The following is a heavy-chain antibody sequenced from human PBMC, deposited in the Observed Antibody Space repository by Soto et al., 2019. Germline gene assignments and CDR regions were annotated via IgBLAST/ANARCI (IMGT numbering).Heavy chain of an antibody. CDR2: MNVDGSNM. Sequence: GGSLRLSCVASGFSFTTSWMTWVRQPPGRGPEWVATMNVDGSNMDHADSVKGRFTISRDNARRSVYLQMNSLRAEDTAMYYCARDHAYSSYDYWGQGTLVTVSS. J-gene: IGHJ4*02. V-gene: IGHV3-7*04. CDR3: ARDHAYSSYDY. CDR1: GFSFTTSW. D-gene: IGHD2-15*01.